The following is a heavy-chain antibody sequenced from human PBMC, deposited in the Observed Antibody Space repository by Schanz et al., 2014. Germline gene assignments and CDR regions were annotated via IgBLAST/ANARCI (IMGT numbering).Heavy chain of an antibody. CDR1: GFSFSDYG. Sequence: QVQLVESGGGVVQPGGSLRLSCAGSGFSFSDYGMHWVRQAPGRGLEWVAVISYHGSERYYADSVKGRFTISRDNSKNTLYLQMNSLRTEDTAVYFCAKSYDTSGYSGFDYWGQGTLVTVSS. CDR2: ISYHGSER. J-gene: IGHJ4*02. D-gene: IGHD3-22*01. V-gene: IGHV3-30*18. CDR3: AKSYDTSGYSGFDY.